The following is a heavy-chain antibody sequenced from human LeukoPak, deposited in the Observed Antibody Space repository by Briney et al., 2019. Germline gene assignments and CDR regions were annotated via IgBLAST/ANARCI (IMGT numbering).Heavy chain of an antibody. D-gene: IGHD5-18*01. Sequence: GGSLRLSCAASGFTFSNAWMSWVRRAPGKGLEWVGRIKARSNGGTADYSPPVKGRFSISRDDSKNTLYLQMNSLKSDDTAVYYCATEGFTYGYHGIDNWGQETIVTVSS. V-gene: IGHV3-15*01. J-gene: IGHJ3*02. CDR1: GFTFSNAW. CDR3: ATEGFTYGYHGIDN. CDR2: IKARSNGGTA.